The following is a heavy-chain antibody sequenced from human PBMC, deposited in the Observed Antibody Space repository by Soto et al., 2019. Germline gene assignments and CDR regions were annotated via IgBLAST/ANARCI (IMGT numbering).Heavy chain of an antibody. D-gene: IGHD5-12*01. CDR1: GFSLSASGVG. V-gene: IGHV2-5*02. J-gene: IGHJ3*01. CDR2: VFWDDDK. CDR3: AHSSPDGYFDV. Sequence: QITMRESGPTLVKPTQTLTLTCSFSGFSLSASGVGVGWIRQPPGKALEWLALVFWDDDKFYSPPLQSRLTITKDTSKNQVVLTVTNIDPVDTASYYCAHSSPDGYFDVWGHGTMVTVSS.